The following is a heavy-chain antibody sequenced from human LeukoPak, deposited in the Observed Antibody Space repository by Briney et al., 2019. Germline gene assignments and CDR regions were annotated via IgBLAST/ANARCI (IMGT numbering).Heavy chain of an antibody. J-gene: IGHJ4*02. CDR3: ASQPYDFWSGYYFDY. Sequence: SETLSLTYTVSGGSISSGSYYWSWIRQPAGKGLEWIGRIYTSGSTNYNPSLKSRVTISVDTSKNQFSLKLSSVTAADTAVYYCASQPYDFWSGYYFDYWGQGTLVTVSS. V-gene: IGHV4-61*02. CDR2: IYTSGST. CDR1: GGSISSGSYY. D-gene: IGHD3-3*01.